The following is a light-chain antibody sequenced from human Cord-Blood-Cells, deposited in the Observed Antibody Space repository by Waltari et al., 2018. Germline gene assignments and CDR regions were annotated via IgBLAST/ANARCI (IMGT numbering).Light chain of an antibody. CDR2: DNN. CDR1: SPNIGNNY. CDR3: GTWDSSLSAVV. V-gene: IGLV1-51*01. Sequence: QSVLTHPPSVSAAPGPKVTISCSGSSPNIGNNYVSWYQQLPGTAPKLLIYDNNKRPSGIPDRFSGSKSGTSATLGITGLQTGDEADYYCGTWDSSLSAVVFGGGTKLTVL. J-gene: IGLJ2*01.